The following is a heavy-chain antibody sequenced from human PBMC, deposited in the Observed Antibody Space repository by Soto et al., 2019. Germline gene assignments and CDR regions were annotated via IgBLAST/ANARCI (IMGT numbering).Heavy chain of an antibody. CDR3: VRDNHWAMDY. Sequence: PAGSLRLSCAASGFTFNSYAMSWVRQAPGKGLEWVSYISSRGSTIHYRDSVRGRFTISRDNAKNSLHLHLNSLSAEYTAVYYCVRDNHWAMDYRGQGTLVTVSS. V-gene: IGHV3-48*01. J-gene: IGHJ4*02. D-gene: IGHD7-27*01. CDR2: ISSRGSTI. CDR1: GFTFNSYA.